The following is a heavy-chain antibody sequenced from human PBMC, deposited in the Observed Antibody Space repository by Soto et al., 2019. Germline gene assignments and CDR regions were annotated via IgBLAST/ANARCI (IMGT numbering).Heavy chain of an antibody. Sequence: ASVKVSCKASGYTFTSYGISWVRQAPGQGLEWMGWISAYNGNTNYAQKLQGRVTMTTDTSTSTAYMELRSLRSDDTAVYYCARATMYISDFWSGSSLFDYWGQGTLVTVSS. CDR1: GYTFTSYG. CDR2: ISAYNGNT. D-gene: IGHD3-3*01. V-gene: IGHV1-18*04. J-gene: IGHJ4*02. CDR3: ARATMYISDFWSGSSLFDY.